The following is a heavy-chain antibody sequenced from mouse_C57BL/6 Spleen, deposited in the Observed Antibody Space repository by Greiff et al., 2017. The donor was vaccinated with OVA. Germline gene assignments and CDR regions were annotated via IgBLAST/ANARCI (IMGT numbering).Heavy chain of an antibody. Sequence: VQLQQSGAELVRPGTSVKVSCKASGYAFTNYLIEWVKQRPGQGLEWIGVINPGSGGTNYNEKFKGKATLTADKSSSTAYMQLSSLTSEDSAVYFCARTGYYSNPYYYAMDYWGQGTSVTVSS. CDR2: INPGSGGT. V-gene: IGHV1-54*01. J-gene: IGHJ4*01. D-gene: IGHD2-5*01. CDR1: GYAFTNYL. CDR3: ARTGYYSNPYYYAMDY.